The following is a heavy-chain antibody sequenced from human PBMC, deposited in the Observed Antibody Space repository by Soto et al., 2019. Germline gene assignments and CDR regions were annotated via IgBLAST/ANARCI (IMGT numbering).Heavy chain of an antibody. CDR2: ISDTGNT. CDR3: VMGTYSMLPTT. Sequence: QVQLQESGPGLVKPSETLSLTCTVSGDSISDYYWSWIRQPPGKGLEWIGYISDTGNTNYNPSFDRRLTISIDPSQNQRSLNLTSVTAADTAVYYCVMGTYSMLPTTWGQGTLVTVSS. J-gene: IGHJ4*02. D-gene: IGHD5-12*01. CDR1: GDSISDYY. V-gene: IGHV4-59*01.